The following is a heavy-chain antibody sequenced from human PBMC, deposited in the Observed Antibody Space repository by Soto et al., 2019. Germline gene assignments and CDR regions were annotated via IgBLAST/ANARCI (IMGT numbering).Heavy chain of an antibody. D-gene: IGHD2-15*01. CDR1: VFTFIIYA. V-gene: IGHV3-23*01. CDR2: ISGSCGST. CDR3: AKGCSGGSCYPYTMASRNDDFDI. J-gene: IGHJ3*02. Sequence: GWSXRLSCAASVFTFIIYAISGVRHAPGKGLECVSAISGSCGSTYYADSVKGRFTISRDNSKNTLYLQMNSLRAEDTAVYYCAKGCSGGSCYPYTMASRNDDFDIWGQGTMVTVSS.